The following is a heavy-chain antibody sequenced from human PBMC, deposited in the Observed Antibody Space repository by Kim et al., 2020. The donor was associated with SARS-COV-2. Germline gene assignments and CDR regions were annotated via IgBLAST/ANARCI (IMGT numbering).Heavy chain of an antibody. CDR3: ARDLGVREDNWFDP. CDR1: GFTFSSYW. D-gene: IGHD3-10*01. CDR2: IKQDGSEK. J-gene: IGHJ5*02. Sequence: GGSLRLSCAASGFTFSSYWMSWVRQAPGKGLEWVANIKQDGSEKYYVDSVKGRFTISRDNTKNSLYLQMNSLRAEDTAVYYCARDLGVREDNWFDPWGQGTLVTVSS. V-gene: IGHV3-7*01.